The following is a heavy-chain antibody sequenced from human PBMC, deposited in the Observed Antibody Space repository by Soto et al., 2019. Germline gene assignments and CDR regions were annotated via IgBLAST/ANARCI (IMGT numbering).Heavy chain of an antibody. CDR1: GGSISSGGYY. D-gene: IGHD6-13*01. Sequence: SETLSLTCTVSGGSISSGGYYWSWIRQHPGKGLEWIGYIYYSGSTYYNPSLKSRVTISVDTSKNQFSLKLSSVTAADTAVYYCAREDVAAASYYYGMDVWGQGTTVTVSS. J-gene: IGHJ6*02. V-gene: IGHV4-31*03. CDR2: IYYSGST. CDR3: AREDVAAASYYYGMDV.